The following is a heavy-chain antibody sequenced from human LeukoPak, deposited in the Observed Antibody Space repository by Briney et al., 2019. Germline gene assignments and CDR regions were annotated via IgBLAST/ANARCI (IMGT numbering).Heavy chain of an antibody. D-gene: IGHD3-10*01. Sequence: GASVNVSCKASGYTFTGYFMHWVRPAPGHGLEWMGWINLNSGGTNYAQKFQGIVTMTRDTSISTVYMELNRLRSDDTAVYYCASLWFWESQDYWGQGTLVTVSS. CDR1: GYTFTGYF. J-gene: IGHJ4*02. CDR3: ASLWFWESQDY. V-gene: IGHV1-2*02. CDR2: INLNSGGT.